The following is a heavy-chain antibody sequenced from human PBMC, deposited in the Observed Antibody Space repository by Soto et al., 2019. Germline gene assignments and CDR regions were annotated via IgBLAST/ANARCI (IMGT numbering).Heavy chain of an antibody. CDR2: ISYDGSNK. J-gene: IGHJ4*02. Sequence: GGSLRLSCAASGFTFSSYGMHWVRQAPGKGLEWVAVISYDGSNKYYADSVKGRFTISRDNSKNTLYLQMNSLRAEDTAVYYCAKETFTGYSGRTHQFDYWGQGTLVTVSS. V-gene: IGHV3-30*18. CDR3: AKETFTGYSGRTHQFDY. D-gene: IGHD1-26*01. CDR1: GFTFSSYG.